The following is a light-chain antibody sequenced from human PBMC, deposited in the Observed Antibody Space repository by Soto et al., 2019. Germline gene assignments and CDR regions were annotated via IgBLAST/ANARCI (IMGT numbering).Light chain of an antibody. J-gene: IGKJ1*01. CDR3: QQSYSSPPWT. CDR2: AAS. V-gene: IGKV1-39*01. CDR1: QSISSY. Sequence: DIQMTQSPSSLSASVGDRVTITCLASQSISSYLNWYQQKPGKAPKLLIYAASSLQSGVPSRFSGSGSGTAFALTISSLQPEDFGTYYCQQSYSSPPWTFGQGTKVEIK.